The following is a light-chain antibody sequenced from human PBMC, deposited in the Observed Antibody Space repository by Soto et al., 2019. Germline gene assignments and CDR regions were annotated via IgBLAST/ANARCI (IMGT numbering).Light chain of an antibody. V-gene: IGLV2-14*01. CDR1: SSDVGGYNY. CDR2: DVS. Sequence: SVLTQPASVSGSPGQSITISCTGTSSDVGGYNYVSWYQQHPGKAPKLMIYDVSNRPSGVSNRFSGSKSGNTASLTISGLQAEDEADYYCSSYTSSSNWVFGGGTQLTVL. J-gene: IGLJ3*02. CDR3: SSYTSSSNWV.